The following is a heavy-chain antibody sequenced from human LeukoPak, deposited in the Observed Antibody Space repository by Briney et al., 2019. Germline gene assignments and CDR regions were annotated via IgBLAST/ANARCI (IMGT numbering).Heavy chain of an antibody. J-gene: IGHJ4*02. CDR1: GYTLTELS. D-gene: IGHD3-22*01. Sequence: ASVKVSCKVSGYTLTELSMHWVRQAPGKGLEWMGGFDPEDGETIYAQKFQGRVTMTRDTSISTAYMELSRLRSDDTAVYYCARDVSYYDSSGYSDYWGQGTLVTVSS. CDR3: ARDVSYYDSSGYSDY. CDR2: FDPEDGET. V-gene: IGHV1-24*01.